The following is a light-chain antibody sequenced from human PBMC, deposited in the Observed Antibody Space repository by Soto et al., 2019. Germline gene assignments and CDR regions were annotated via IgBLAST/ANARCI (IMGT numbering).Light chain of an antibody. CDR2: NNN. J-gene: IGLJ3*02. CDR3: AAWDDSLNGRV. V-gene: IGLV1-44*01. Sequence: QSALTQPPSASGTPGQRVTISCSGSSSNIGSNTVNWYQHLPGTAPKLLIYNNNQRPSGVPDRFSGSKSGTSASLAISGLQSEDEADFYCAAWDDSLNGRVFGGGTKLTVL. CDR1: SSNIGSNT.